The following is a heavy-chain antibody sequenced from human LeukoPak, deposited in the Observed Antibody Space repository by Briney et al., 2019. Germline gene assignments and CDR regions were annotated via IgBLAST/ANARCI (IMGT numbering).Heavy chain of an antibody. CDR3: ATTLFCSSTSCPKTDY. V-gene: IGHV3-21*01. D-gene: IGHD2-2*01. J-gene: IGHJ4*02. CDR1: EFTFRSFA. CDR2: ITSIGDAM. Sequence: GGSLRLSCVASEFTFRSFAMTWVRQAPGKGLEWVSTITSIGDAMFYADSVKGRFAISRDNAKNSPYLQMNSLRAEDTAVYYCATTLFCSSTSCPKTDYWGQGTLVTVSS.